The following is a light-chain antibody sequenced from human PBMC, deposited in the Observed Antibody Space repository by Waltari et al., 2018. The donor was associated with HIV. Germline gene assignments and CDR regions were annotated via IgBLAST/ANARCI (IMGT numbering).Light chain of an antibody. Sequence: SDELTQPPSVSVSPGQTARTTCSGDSMSKQYSCWYQQKPGQSPVLLISKDTERPSGIPERFSGSSSGTKVTLTISGVQAEDEADYYCQSADVSSISWVFGRGTKLTVL. CDR2: KDT. V-gene: IGLV3-25*03. J-gene: IGLJ3*02. CDR3: QSADVSSISWV. CDR1: SMSKQY.